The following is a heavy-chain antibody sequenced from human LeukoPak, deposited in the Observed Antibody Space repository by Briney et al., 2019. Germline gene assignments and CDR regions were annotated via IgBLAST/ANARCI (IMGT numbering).Heavy chain of an antibody. CDR1: GYSFSDYY. CDR2: INPNSGGT. Sequence: ASVKVSCKTSGYSFSDYYMHWVRQTPGQGLECMGWINPNSGGTSSAQKFQGRVTMTRETSITTVYMEVTWMTSDDTAIYYCARADRLDGGPYLIGPWGQGTLVTVSS. V-gene: IGHV1-2*02. CDR3: ARADRLDGGPYLIGP. J-gene: IGHJ5*02. D-gene: IGHD2-21*01.